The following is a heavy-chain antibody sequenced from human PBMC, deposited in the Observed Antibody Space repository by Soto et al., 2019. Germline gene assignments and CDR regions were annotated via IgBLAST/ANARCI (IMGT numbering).Heavy chain of an antibody. V-gene: IGHV3-21*01. CDR2: ISSSNSYI. CDR3: AMCPLKSYWYFDL. J-gene: IGHJ2*01. CDR1: GFTFSSYS. Sequence: EVQLVESGGGLVKPGGSLRLSCAASGFTFSSYSMNWVRQAPGKGLEWVSSISSSNSYIYYADSVKGRFTISRDNARNPLYLQLNSLRAEDTDAYDCAMCPLKSYWYFDLWGRGTLVTVSS.